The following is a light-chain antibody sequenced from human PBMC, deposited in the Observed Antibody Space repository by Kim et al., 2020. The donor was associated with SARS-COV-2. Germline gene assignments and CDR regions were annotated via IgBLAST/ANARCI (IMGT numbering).Light chain of an antibody. V-gene: IGLV2-23*02. CDR2: EVS. Sequence: QSALTQPASVSGSPGQSITISCTGTSSDVGYYKLVSWYQQHPGKAPKLMIYEVSKRPSGVSNRFSGSKSGNTASLTITGLQAEDEADYYCCSYAGTSTWVFGGGTQLTVL. CDR1: SSDVGYYKL. CDR3: CSYAGTSTWV. J-gene: IGLJ3*02.